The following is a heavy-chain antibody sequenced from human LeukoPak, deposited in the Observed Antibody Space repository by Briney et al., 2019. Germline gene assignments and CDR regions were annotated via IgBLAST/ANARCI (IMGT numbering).Heavy chain of an antibody. Sequence: GGSLGLSCAASGFTFSDYYMSWIRQAPGKGLEWVSYISSSGSTIYYADSVKGRFTTSRDNAKNSLYLQMNSLRAEDTAVYYCAGAPTADYDSSGYDNHDAFDIWGQGTMVTVSS. CDR2: ISSSGSTI. CDR3: AGAPTADYDSSGYDNHDAFDI. D-gene: IGHD3-22*01. J-gene: IGHJ3*02. V-gene: IGHV3-11*01. CDR1: GFTFSDYY.